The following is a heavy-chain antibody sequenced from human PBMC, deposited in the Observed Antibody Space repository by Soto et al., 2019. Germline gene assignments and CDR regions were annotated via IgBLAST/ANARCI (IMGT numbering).Heavy chain of an antibody. Sequence: PWGSLRLSCAASGFTFSSYSVNWVRQAPGKGLEWVSYISSSSSTIYYADSVKGRFTISRDNAKNSLYLQMNSLRAEDTAVYYCASQSSEWLLFASWGQGTLVTVSS. CDR3: ASQSSEWLLFAS. D-gene: IGHD5-12*01. CDR1: GFTFSSYS. CDR2: ISSSSSTI. V-gene: IGHV3-48*01. J-gene: IGHJ4*02.